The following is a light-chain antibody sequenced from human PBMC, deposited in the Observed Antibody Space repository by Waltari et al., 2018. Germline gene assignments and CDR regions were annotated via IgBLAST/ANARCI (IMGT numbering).Light chain of an antibody. V-gene: IGLV2-14*03. CDR3: SSYTNDNKV. CDR2: DVT. Sequence: QSALTQPASVSGSPGQSITLPCTGTRGNIGRNTYVSWYQQHPGKAPKLVIYDVTNRPSGVSNRFSGSKSGNTASLTISGLQTEDEADYYCSSYTNDNKVFGGGTKVTVL. J-gene: IGLJ2*01. CDR1: RGNIGRNTY.